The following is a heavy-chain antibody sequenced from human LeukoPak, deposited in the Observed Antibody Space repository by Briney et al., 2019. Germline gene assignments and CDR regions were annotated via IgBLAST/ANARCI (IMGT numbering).Heavy chain of an antibody. CDR2: IYSDGRT. Sequence: PGGSLRLSCAASGFTVSNTYMSWVRQTPGKGLEWVSIIYSDGRTYYADFVKGRCTISRDNSKNTMYLQMNSLRAEDTAVYYCASGGGYSSAWHSSDYWGQGTLVTVSS. J-gene: IGHJ4*02. CDR1: GFTVSNTY. V-gene: IGHV3-53*01. CDR3: ASGGGYSSAWHSSDY. D-gene: IGHD6-19*01.